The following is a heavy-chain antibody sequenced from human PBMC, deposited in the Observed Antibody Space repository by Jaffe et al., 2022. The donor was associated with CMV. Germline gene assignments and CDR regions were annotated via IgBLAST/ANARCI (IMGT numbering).Heavy chain of an antibody. D-gene: IGHD3-16*01. CDR1: GFTFGDYA. Sequence: EVQLVESGGGLVKPGRSLRLSCTASGFTFGDYAMSWFRQAPGKGLEWVGFIRSKAYGGTTEYAASVKGRFTISRDDSKSIAYLQMNSLKTEDTAVYYCTREDYGDYSDYWGQGTLVTVSS. CDR2: IRSKAYGGTT. CDR3: TREDYGDYSDY. J-gene: IGHJ4*02. V-gene: IGHV3-49*05.